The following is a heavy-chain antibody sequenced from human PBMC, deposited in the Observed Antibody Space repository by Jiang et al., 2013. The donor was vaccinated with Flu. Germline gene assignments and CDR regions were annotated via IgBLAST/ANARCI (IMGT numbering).Heavy chain of an antibody. CDR1: GASMRNKDYY. Sequence: PGLVKPSETLSLTCTVSGASMRNKDYYWAWIRQSPGKGLEWIGSISDSGSSYSNPSLKSRPSRRSRFTMSVDTSKNQFSLNVTSVTASDTAVYYCARNYYRLGGDYGSKAHLSPLYGVDVWGQGTTVTVSS. CDR2: ISDSGSS. CDR3: ARNYYRLGGDYGSKAHLSPLYGVDV. D-gene: IGHD4-17*01. J-gene: IGHJ6*02. V-gene: IGHV4-39*01.